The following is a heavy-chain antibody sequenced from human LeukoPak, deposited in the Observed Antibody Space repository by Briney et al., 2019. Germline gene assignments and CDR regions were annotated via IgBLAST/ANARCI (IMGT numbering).Heavy chain of an antibody. V-gene: IGHV3-30*02. D-gene: IGHD4-23*01. J-gene: IGHJ4*02. CDR3: AKALVTTLINTYQIDF. CDR2: IRYDESKE. Sequence: PGGSLRLSCAASGFTFSTYDMHWVRQSPGKGLEWVAFIRYDESKEFYADSLKGRFTVSRDNSQNTLFLQINSLRTEDTAVYYCAKALVTTLINTYQIDFWGQGTLVTVSS. CDR1: GFTFSTYD.